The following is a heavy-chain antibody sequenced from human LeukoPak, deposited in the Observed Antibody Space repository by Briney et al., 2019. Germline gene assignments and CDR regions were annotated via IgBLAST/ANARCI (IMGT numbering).Heavy chain of an antibody. V-gene: IGHV1-8*01. J-gene: IGHJ4*02. CDR2: MNPNSGNT. D-gene: IGHD6-19*01. CDR1: GYTFTSYD. CDR3: ARGLRMRQQWLVDY. Sequence: ASVKVSCKASGYTFTSYDINWVRQATGQGLEWMGWMNPNSGNTGYAQKFRGRVTMTRNTSISTAYMELSSLRSEDTAVYYCARGLRMRQQWLVDYWGQGTLVTVSS.